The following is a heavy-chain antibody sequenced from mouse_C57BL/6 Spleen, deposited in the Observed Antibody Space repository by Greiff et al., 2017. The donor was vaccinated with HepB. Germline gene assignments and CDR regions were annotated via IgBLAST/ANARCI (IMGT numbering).Heavy chain of an antibody. J-gene: IGHJ1*03. CDR3: ASLYYDYDGYFDV. CDR2: INPDSSTI. CDR1: GVDFSRYW. Sequence: GVDFSRYWMSWVRRAPGKGLEWIGEINPDSSTINYAPSLKDKFIISRDNAKNTLYLQMSKVRSEDTALYYCASLYYDYDGYFDVWGTGTTVTVSS. V-gene: IGHV4-1*01. D-gene: IGHD2-4*01.